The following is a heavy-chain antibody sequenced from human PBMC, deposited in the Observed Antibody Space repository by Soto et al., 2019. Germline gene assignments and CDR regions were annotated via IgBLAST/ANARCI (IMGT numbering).Heavy chain of an antibody. Sequence: HPGGSLRLSCAASGFTFSSYGMHWVRQAPGKGLEWVAVISYDGSNKYYADSVKGRFTISRDNSKNTLYLQMNSLRAEDTAVYYCAKTFYGDYDFDYWGQGTLVTVSS. J-gene: IGHJ4*02. CDR2: ISYDGSNK. CDR1: GFTFSSYG. D-gene: IGHD4-17*01. CDR3: AKTFYGDYDFDY. V-gene: IGHV3-30*18.